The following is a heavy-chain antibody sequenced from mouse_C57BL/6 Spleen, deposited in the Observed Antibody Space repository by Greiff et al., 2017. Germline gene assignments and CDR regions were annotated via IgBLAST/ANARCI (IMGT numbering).Heavy chain of an antibody. D-gene: IGHD2-12*01. CDR1: GFTFSDYG. J-gene: IGHJ4*01. V-gene: IGHV5-17*01. Sequence: EVQLQESGGGLVKPGGSLKLSCAASGFTFSDYGMHWVRQAPEKGLEWVAYISSGSSTIYYADTVKGRFTISRENAKNTLFLQMTSLRSEDTAMYYCAYAYYAMDYWGQGTSVTVSS. CDR3: AYAYYAMDY. CDR2: ISSGSSTI.